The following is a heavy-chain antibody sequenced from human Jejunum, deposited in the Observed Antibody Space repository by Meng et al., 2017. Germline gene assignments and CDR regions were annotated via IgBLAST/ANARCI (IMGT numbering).Heavy chain of an antibody. V-gene: IGHV3-15*01. CDR3: ATGAAAADH. CDR1: GFIFNDAW. CDR2: IKSNSDGGTT. Sequence: EMQLGECWGNLVKPVGVLRLDCAASGFIFNDAWMSWVRQAPGKGLEWVGRIKSNSDGGTTDYAAPVKGRFTISRDDSKNTLYLQMNSLITEDTAVYFCATGAAAADHWGQGTLVTVSS. J-gene: IGHJ4*02. D-gene: IGHD6-13*01.